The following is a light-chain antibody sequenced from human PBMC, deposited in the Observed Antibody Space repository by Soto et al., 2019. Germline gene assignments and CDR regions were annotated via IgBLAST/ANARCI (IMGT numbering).Light chain of an antibody. CDR3: QQYGSSLFL. CDR2: GAS. Sequence: EIVWTQSPGTLSLSPRERATLSCRASQSISSSYLAWYQQKPGPAPRLLVYGASSRATGIPDRFRGSGSGTDFTLTISRLEREDFAVDYCQQYGSSLFLFGPGTKVDIK. CDR1: QSISSSY. J-gene: IGKJ3*01. V-gene: IGKV3-20*01.